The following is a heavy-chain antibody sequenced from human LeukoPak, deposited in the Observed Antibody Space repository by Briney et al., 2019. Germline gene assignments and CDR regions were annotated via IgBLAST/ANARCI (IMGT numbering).Heavy chain of an antibody. J-gene: IGHJ4*02. D-gene: IGHD3-22*01. Sequence: GGSLRLSCTVSVISFSDSWMTWVRQAPGKGLEWVGRIKRKTDGGTTDYSSLVKGRFIISRDDSTNTLYLQINSLKPEDTAVYFCTQTYYYDLTNVNPFDYWGQGTLVTVSS. CDR1: VISFSDSW. V-gene: IGHV3-15*01. CDR2: IKRKTDGGTT. CDR3: TQTYYYDLTNVNPFDY.